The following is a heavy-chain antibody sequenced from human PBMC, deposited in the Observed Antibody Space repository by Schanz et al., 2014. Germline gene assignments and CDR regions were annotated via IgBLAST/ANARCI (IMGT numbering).Heavy chain of an antibody. CDR1: GFTVSSDH. J-gene: IGHJ4*02. V-gene: IGHV3-23*04. Sequence: EVRLVESGGGLVQPGGSLRLSCVVSGFTVSSDHMSWVRQAPGKGLEWVSGISGSGGSTYYADSVKGRFTISRDNSKNTLYLQMNSLRAEDTAVYYCAKDLLYGAPMPLNHLDYWGQGTLVTVSS. CDR3: AKDLLYGAPMPLNHLDY. D-gene: IGHD2-2*01. CDR2: ISGSGGST.